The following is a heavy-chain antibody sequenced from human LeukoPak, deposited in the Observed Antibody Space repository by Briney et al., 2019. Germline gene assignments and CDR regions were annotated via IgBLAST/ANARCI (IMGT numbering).Heavy chain of an antibody. CDR1: GYTLTELS. CDR2: FDPEDGET. Sequence: ASVKVSCKVSGYTLTELSMHWVRQAPGKGLEWMGGFDPEDGETIYAQKFQGRVTMTEDTSTDTAYMELSSLRSEDTAVYYCATAHTYSYGYHLYYFDYWGQGTLVTVSS. J-gene: IGHJ4*02. D-gene: IGHD5-18*01. V-gene: IGHV1-24*01. CDR3: ATAHTYSYGYHLYYFDY.